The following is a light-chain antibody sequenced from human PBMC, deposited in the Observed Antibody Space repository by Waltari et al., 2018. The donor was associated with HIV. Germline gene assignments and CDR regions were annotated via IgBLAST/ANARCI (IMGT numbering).Light chain of an antibody. CDR2: RNN. Sequence: PPSASGTPGQRVTISCSGSSSNIGSNYVYWYQQLPGTAPKLLIYRNNQRPSGVPDRFSGSKSGTSASLAISGLRSEDEADYYCAAWDDSLSAWVFGGGTKLTVL. J-gene: IGLJ3*02. CDR1: SSNIGSNY. V-gene: IGLV1-47*01. CDR3: AAWDDSLSAWV.